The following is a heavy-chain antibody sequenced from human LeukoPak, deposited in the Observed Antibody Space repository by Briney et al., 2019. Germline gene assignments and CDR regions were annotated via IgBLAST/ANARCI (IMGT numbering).Heavy chain of an antibody. D-gene: IGHD2-21*01. Sequence: SETLSLTRTVSGVSMSAYQWSWVRQSPEKGLEWIGCINTKGETSYNPSLKSRVTTSVDTSKSQFSLSLTSVTAADTAVYYCATSNDAKIAPFDHWGQGAPVTVSS. V-gene: IGHV4-4*09. CDR2: INTKGET. CDR1: GVSMSAYQ. CDR3: ATSNDAKIAPFDH. J-gene: IGHJ4*02.